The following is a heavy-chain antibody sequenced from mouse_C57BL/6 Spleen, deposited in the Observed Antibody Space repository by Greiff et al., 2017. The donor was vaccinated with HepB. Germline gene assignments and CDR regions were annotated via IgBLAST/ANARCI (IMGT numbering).Heavy chain of an antibody. D-gene: IGHD1-1*01. J-gene: IGHJ1*03. CDR1: GYTFTSYW. CDR2: IDPSDSYT. V-gene: IGHV1-69*01. Sequence: QVQLQQPGAELVMPGASVKLSCKASGYTFTSYWMHWVKQRPGQGLEWIGEIDPSDSYTNYNQKFKGKSTLTVDKSSSTAYMQLSSLTAEDSAVYYWARRIYYGSSYWYFDVWGTVTTVTVSS. CDR3: ARRIYYGSSYWYFDV.